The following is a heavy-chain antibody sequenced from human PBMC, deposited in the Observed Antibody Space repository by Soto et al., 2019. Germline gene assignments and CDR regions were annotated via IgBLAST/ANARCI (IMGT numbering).Heavy chain of an antibody. CDR1: GGSITTSSW. CDR3: ARDQGTAMIAGLDS. CDR2: IYHSGST. V-gene: IGHV4-4*02. J-gene: IGHJ4*02. D-gene: IGHD5-18*01. Sequence: PSETLSLTCAVSGGSITTSSWWSWVRQPPGKGLEWIGEIYHSGSTNYNPSLKSRVTISLDKSKNQYSLKLSSVTAADTAVYYCARDQGTAMIAGLDSWGQGALVTVSS.